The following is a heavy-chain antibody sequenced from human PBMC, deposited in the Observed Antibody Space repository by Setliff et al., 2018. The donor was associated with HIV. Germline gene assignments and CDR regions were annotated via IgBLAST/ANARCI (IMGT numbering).Heavy chain of an antibody. CDR2: LYHSGNT. J-gene: IGHJ4*02. D-gene: IGHD3-22*01. CDR1: GYSISSGYY. Sequence: SETLSLTCAVSGYSISSGYYWGWIRQTPGKGLEWIGSLYHSGNTYYNPSLTSRVTISVNTSKNQFSLNLSSVTAADTAIYYCARDRNYYDSSVFDYWGQGTLVTVSS. V-gene: IGHV4-38-2*02. CDR3: ARDRNYYDSSVFDY.